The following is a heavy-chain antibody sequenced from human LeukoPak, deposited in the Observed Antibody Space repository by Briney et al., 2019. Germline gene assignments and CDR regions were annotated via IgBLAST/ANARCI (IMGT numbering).Heavy chain of an antibody. Sequence: PGGSLRLSCAASGFTFSSYSTNWVRQAPGKGLEWVSSISSSSSFIYYADSVKGRFTVSRDNAKNSLYLQMHSLRAEDTAVYYCARGAGRTTVTTVDYWGQGTLVTVSS. CDR2: ISSSSSFI. CDR1: GFTFSSYS. J-gene: IGHJ4*02. CDR3: ARGAGRTTVTTVDY. V-gene: IGHV3-21*01. D-gene: IGHD4-17*01.